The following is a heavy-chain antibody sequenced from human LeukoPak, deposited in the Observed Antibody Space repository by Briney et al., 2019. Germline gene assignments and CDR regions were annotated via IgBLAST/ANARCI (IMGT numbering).Heavy chain of an antibody. D-gene: IGHD6-25*01. Sequence: PGGSLRLSCAASGFTFSSDGMHWVRQAPGKGLEWVAVIWYDGSNKYYADSVKGRFTISRDNSKNTLYLQMNSLRAEDTAVYSCARDPYSSGRGYYGMDVWGKGTTVTVSS. J-gene: IGHJ6*04. V-gene: IGHV3-33*01. CDR1: GFTFSSDG. CDR2: IWYDGSNK. CDR3: ARDPYSSGRGYYGMDV.